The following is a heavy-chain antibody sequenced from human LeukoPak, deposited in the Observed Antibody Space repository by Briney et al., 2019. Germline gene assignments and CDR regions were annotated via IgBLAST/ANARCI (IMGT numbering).Heavy chain of an antibody. V-gene: IGHV3-53*01. J-gene: IGHJ4*02. CDR3: ARALMTGYSSGWYFFDY. CDR2: IYSGGST. CDR1: GFTVSSNY. D-gene: IGHD6-19*01. Sequence: GGSLRLSCAASGFTVSSNYMSWVRQAPGKGLEWVSVIYSGGSTYYADSVKGRFTIPRDNSKNTLYLQMNSLRPEDTAVYYCARALMTGYSSGWYFFDYWGQGTLVTVSS.